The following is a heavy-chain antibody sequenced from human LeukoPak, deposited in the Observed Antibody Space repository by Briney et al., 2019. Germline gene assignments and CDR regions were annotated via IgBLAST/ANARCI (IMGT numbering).Heavy chain of an antibody. CDR2: ISSSGSTI. CDR1: GFTFSSYG. CDR3: ARDRIAVAPLDY. V-gene: IGHV3-48*04. J-gene: IGHJ4*02. D-gene: IGHD6-19*01. Sequence: PGGSLRLSCAASGFTFSSYGMNWVRQAPGKGLEWVSYISSSGSTIYYADSVKGRFTISRDNAKNSLYLQMNSLRAEDTAVYYCARDRIAVAPLDYWGQGTLVTVSS.